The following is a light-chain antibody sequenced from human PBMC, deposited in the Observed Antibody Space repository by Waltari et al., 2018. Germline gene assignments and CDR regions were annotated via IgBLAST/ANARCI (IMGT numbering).Light chain of an antibody. V-gene: IGLV2-14*03. Sequence: QSALTQPASASGSPGQSITIPCTRTSSDVGRYDDGSWYQQYPGKAPRLIIFEVSDRPSGVSDRFSGSKSDNTASLTISGLQAEDEADYYCSSYTSSSTLVFGAGTKVTVL. CDR2: EVS. CDR1: SSDVGRYDD. CDR3: SSYTSSSTLV. J-gene: IGLJ1*01.